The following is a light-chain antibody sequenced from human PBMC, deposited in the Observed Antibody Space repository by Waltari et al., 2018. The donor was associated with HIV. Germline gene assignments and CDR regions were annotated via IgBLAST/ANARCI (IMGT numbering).Light chain of an antibody. V-gene: IGLV1-40*01. CDR2: ANS. Sequence: QSVLTQPPSVSGAPGQRVTISCTGNGSNIGSPYDVHWYLQTPGSAPKLLNTANSRPSGVPERFSGSRSGSSASLAITALRVEDEADYYCQSHDIRLSQSSVFGGGTKLTVL. CDR1: GSNIGSPYD. CDR3: QSHDIRLSQSSV. J-gene: IGLJ2*01.